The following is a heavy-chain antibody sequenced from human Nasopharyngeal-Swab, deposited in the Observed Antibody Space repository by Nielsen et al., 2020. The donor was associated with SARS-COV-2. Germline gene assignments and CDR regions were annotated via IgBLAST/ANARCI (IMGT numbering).Heavy chain of an antibody. CDR2: TNHSGST. CDR3: ARLPLDRWGYCSSTSCYEDAFDI. D-gene: IGHD2-2*01. CDR1: GGSFSGYY. V-gene: IGHV4-34*01. Sequence: SETLSLTCAVYGGSFSGYYWSWIRQPPGKGLEWIGETNHSGSTNYNPSLKSRVTISVDTSKNQFSLKLSSVTAADTAVYYCARLPLDRWGYCSSTSCYEDAFDIWGQGTMVTVSS. J-gene: IGHJ3*02.